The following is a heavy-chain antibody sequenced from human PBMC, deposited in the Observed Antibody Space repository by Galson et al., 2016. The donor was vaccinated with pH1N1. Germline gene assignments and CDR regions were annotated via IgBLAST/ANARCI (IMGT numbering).Heavy chain of an antibody. CDR3: ARLTDISRSGGKLDV. V-gene: IGHV1-2*02. J-gene: IGHJ6*02. CDR1: GYTFTAYY. D-gene: IGHD5-12*01. Sequence: SVKVSCKASGYTFTAYYMHWVRQAPGQGLEWMGWINPKSGGTTYAQKFQGRVIMTRDTSTSTAYMELSRLSYYDTAVYFCARLTDISRSGGKLDVWGQGTTVTVSS. CDR2: INPKSGGT.